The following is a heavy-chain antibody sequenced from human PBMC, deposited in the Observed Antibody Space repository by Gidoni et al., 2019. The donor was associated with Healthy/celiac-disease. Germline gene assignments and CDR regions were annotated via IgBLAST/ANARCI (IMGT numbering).Heavy chain of an antibody. J-gene: IGHJ5*02. CDR3: ARGGKIEADGHNWFDP. D-gene: IGHD3-10*01. CDR2: INHSGST. CDR1: GGSFSGYY. V-gene: IGHV4-34*01. Sequence: QVQLQPCGAGLLKPSETLSLTCAVYGGSFSGYYWSWIRQPPGKGLEWIGEINHSGSTNYNPSLKSRVTISVDTSKNQFSLKLSSVTAADTAVYYCARGGKIEADGHNWFDPWGQGTLVTVSS.